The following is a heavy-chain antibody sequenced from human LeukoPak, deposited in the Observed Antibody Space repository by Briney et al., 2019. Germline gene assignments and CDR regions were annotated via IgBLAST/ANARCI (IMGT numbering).Heavy chain of an antibody. Sequence: GGSLRLSCAASGFTFSSYSMNWVRQAPGEGLEWVSSISSSSSYIYYADSVKGRFTISRDNAKNSLYLQMNSLRAEDTAVYYCARDSWELLPPPREHDAFDIWGQGTMVTVSS. CDR3: ARDSWELLPPPREHDAFDI. D-gene: IGHD1-26*01. J-gene: IGHJ3*02. V-gene: IGHV3-21*01. CDR2: ISSSSSYI. CDR1: GFTFSSYS.